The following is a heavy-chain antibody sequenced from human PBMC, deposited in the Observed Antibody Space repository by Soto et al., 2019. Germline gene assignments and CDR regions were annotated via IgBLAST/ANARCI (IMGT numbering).Heavy chain of an antibody. J-gene: IGHJ4*02. CDR2: IYWDDDK. D-gene: IGHD6-13*01. Sequence: SGPTLVNPTQTLTLTCTFSVFSLSTSGVGVGWIRQPPGKALEWLALIYWDDDKRYSPSLKSRLTITKDTSKNQVVLTMTSMDPGDTATYYCAHNPGIAAAGSGARFFDYWGQGTLVTVSS. CDR3: AHNPGIAAAGSGARFFDY. CDR1: VFSLSTSGVG. V-gene: IGHV2-5*02.